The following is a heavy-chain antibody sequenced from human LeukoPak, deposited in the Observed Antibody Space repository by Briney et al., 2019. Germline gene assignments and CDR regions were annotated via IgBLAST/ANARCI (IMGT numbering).Heavy chain of an antibody. CDR2: VDPEDGET. Sequence: ASVKVSCKVSGYTFTDYYMHWVQQAPGKGLEWMGLVDPEDGETIYAEKFQGRVTITADTYTDTAYMELSSLRSEDTAVYYCATVSPYYYDSSGYYYPLDYWGQGTLVTVSS. CDR1: GYTFTDYY. V-gene: IGHV1-69-2*01. D-gene: IGHD3-22*01. CDR3: ATVSPYYYDSSGYYYPLDY. J-gene: IGHJ4*02.